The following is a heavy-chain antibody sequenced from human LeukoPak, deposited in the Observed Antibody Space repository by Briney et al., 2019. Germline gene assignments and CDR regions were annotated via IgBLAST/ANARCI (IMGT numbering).Heavy chain of an antibody. CDR3: ARGEWELNAFDI. CDR1: GYTFTSYD. J-gene: IGHJ3*02. D-gene: IGHD1-26*01. V-gene: IGHV1-8*03. CDR2: MNPNSGNT. Sequence: ASVKVSCKASGYTFTSYDINWVRQATGQGVEWMGWMNPNSGNTGYAQKFQGRVTITRNTSISTAYMELSSLRSEDTAVYYCARGEWELNAFDIWGQGTMVTVSS.